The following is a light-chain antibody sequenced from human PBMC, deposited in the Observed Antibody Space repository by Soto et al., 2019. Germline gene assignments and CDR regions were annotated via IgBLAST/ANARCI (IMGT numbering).Light chain of an antibody. J-gene: IGLJ1*01. CDR1: SSDVGGYNY. CDR2: DVS. Sequence: QSVLTQPASVSGSPGQSITISCTGTSSDVGGYNYVSWNQQHPGKAPKLMIYDVSNRPSGVSNRFSGSKSGNTASLIISGLQAEDEADYYCSSYTSSSTSYVFGTGTKVTVL. V-gene: IGLV2-14*01. CDR3: SSYTSSSTSYV.